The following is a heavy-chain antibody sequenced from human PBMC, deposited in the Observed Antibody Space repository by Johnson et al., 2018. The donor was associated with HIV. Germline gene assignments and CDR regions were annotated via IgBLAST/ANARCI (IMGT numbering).Heavy chain of an antibody. V-gene: IGHV3-9*01. CDR1: GFTFSSYW. J-gene: IGHJ3*02. CDR2: ISWNSGRI. Sequence: VQLVESGGGLVQPGGSLRLSCAASGFTFSSYWMHWVRQAPGKGLEWVSGISWNSGRIGYADSVKGRFTISRDNAKNSLYLQMNSLRAEDTALYYCAKVLADYDAFDIWGQGTMVTVSS. CDR3: AKVLADYDAFDI. D-gene: IGHD3-3*01.